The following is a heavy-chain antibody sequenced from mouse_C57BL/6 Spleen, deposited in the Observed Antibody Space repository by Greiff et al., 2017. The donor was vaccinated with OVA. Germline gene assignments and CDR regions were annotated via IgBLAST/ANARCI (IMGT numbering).Heavy chain of an antibody. Sequence: QVTLKVCGPGILQSSQTLSLTCSFSGFSLSTSGMGVSWIRQPSGKGLEWLAHIYWDDDKRYNPSLKSRLTISKDTSRNQVFLKITSVDTADTATYYCARRDLRRGAMDYWGQGTSVTVSS. J-gene: IGHJ4*01. CDR3: ARRDLRRGAMDY. CDR2: IYWDDDK. D-gene: IGHD1-1*01. V-gene: IGHV8-12*01. CDR1: GFSLSTSGMG.